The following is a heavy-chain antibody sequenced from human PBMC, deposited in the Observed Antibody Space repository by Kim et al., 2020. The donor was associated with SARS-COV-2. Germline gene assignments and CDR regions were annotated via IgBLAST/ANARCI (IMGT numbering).Heavy chain of an antibody. CDR3: AREGDGGAETAYYYGMDV. D-gene: IGHD3-16*01. CDR2: INPNSGGT. J-gene: IGHJ6*02. V-gene: IGHV1-2*02. CDR1: GYTFTGYY. Sequence: ASVKVSCKASGYTFTGYYMHWVRQAPGQGLEWMGWINPNSGGTNYAQKFQGRVTMTRDTSISTAYMELSRLRSDDTAVYYCAREGDGGAETAYYYGMDVWGQGTTVTVSS.